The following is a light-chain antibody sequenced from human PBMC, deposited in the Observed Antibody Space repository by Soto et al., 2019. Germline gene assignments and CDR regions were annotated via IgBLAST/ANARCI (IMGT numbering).Light chain of an antibody. J-gene: IGKJ2*01. Sequence: DIQMTQSPSTLSAAVGDRVTITCRASQSVSSWLAWYQQKPGKAPKLLIYKASSFESGVPSRFSGSGSGTDFTLTISSLQPDDFATYYCQQYNSYSPITFGQGTKLEIK. V-gene: IGKV1-5*03. CDR1: QSVSSW. CDR3: QQYNSYSPIT. CDR2: KAS.